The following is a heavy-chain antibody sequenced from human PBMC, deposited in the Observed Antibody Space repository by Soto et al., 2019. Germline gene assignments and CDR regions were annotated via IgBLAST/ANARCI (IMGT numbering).Heavy chain of an antibody. CDR2: INSDGSTT. Sequence: EVQLVESGGGLMQPGGSLRLSGVASGFSLSGYWMHWVRQAPGKGPVWVSRINSDGSTTNYADSVKGQFTLSSDNAESTVYLPMNSLRAEDTAVYYCARDIKNIYGVDVWGQGTAVTVSS. D-gene: IGHD2-15*01. J-gene: IGHJ6*02. V-gene: IGHV3-74*01. CDR1: GFSLSGYW. CDR3: ARDIKNIYGVDV.